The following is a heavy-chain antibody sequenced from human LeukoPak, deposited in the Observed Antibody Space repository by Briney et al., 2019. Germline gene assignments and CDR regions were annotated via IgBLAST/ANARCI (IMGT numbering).Heavy chain of an antibody. J-gene: IGHJ1*01. V-gene: IGHV3-15*01. Sequence: GGSLRLSCSASGFTFTNAWMGWVRQAPGKGLEWVGRSKSKTDGGTIDYAAPVKGRFTISRDDSKPTFYLQMNSPKTEDTAVYYCTTDKAIATAPLFAAWGQGTLVTVSS. CDR1: GFTFTNAW. CDR2: SKSKTDGGTI. CDR3: TTDKAIATAPLFAA. D-gene: IGHD6-13*01.